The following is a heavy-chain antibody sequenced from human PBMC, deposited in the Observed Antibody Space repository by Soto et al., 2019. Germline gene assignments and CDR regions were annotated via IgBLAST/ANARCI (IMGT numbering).Heavy chain of an antibody. D-gene: IGHD3-10*01. CDR2: ISAYNGNT. Sequence: ASVKVSCKASGYTFTSYGISWVRQAPGQGLEWMGWISAYNGNTNYAQKLQGRVTMTTDTSTSTAYMELRSLRSDDTAVYYCARVQGSLVCFGELLYKDYDYYGMDVWGQGTTVTVSS. CDR3: ARVQGSLVCFGELLYKDYDYYGMDV. J-gene: IGHJ6*02. V-gene: IGHV1-18*04. CDR1: GYTFTSYG.